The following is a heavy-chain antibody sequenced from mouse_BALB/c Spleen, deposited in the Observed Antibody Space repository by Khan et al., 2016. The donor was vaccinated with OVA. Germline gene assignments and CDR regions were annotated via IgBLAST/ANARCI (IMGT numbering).Heavy chain of an antibody. CDR3: ARDGSRYDYAMDY. V-gene: IGHV3-2*02. CDR1: GYSITSDYA. CDR2: ISSSGST. J-gene: IGHJ4*01. D-gene: IGHD2-3*01. Sequence: EVQLVESGPGLVKPSQSLSLTCTVTGYSITSDYAWNRIRQFPGNKLEWMGYISSSGSTNYNPALKSRISITRDTSKNQFFLQLNSVTTEDTATXYCARDGSRYDYAMDYWGQGTSVTVSS.